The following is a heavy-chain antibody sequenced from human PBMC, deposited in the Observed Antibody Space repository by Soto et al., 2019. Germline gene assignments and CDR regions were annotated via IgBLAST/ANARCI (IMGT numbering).Heavy chain of an antibody. CDR1: GGTFSNYA. Sequence: QVQLVQSGAEVKKPGSSVKVACKASGGTFSNYAISWVRQAPGQGLEWMGGITPIFGAANYAQKFQGRVTITADESTNTAYIELSSLRSEDTALYYCARGWSYYILTAYSYWGQGTLVTVSS. D-gene: IGHD3-9*01. V-gene: IGHV1-69*01. J-gene: IGHJ4*02. CDR3: ARGWSYYILTAYSY. CDR2: ITPIFGAA.